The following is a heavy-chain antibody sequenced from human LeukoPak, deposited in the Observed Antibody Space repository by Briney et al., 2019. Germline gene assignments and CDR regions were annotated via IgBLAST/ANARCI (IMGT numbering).Heavy chain of an antibody. D-gene: IGHD6-13*01. CDR3: ARCSSSWYATDY. V-gene: IGHV3-48*03. J-gene: IGHJ4*02. CDR2: ISTSGSTI. Sequence: PGGSLRLSCASSGFIFSSYEMNRVRQAPGKGLEWVSYISTSGSTIYYADSVKGRFTISRDNAKNSLYLQMNSLRAEDTAVYSCARCSSSWYATDYWGQGTLVTVSS. CDR1: GFIFSSYE.